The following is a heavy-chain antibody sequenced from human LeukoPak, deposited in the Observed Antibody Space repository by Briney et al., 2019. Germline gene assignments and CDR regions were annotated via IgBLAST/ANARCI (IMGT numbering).Heavy chain of an antibody. CDR3: ARGPMITFGGVIVSFDY. CDR2: ISSSSSYI. D-gene: IGHD3-16*02. CDR1: GFTFTNSA. V-gene: IGHV3-21*01. Sequence: GSLRLSCTASGFTFTNSALSWVRQAPGKGLEWVSSISSSSSYIYYADSVKGRFTISRDNAKNSLYLQMNSLRAEDTAVYYCARGPMITFGGVIVSFDYWGQGTLVTVSS. J-gene: IGHJ4*02.